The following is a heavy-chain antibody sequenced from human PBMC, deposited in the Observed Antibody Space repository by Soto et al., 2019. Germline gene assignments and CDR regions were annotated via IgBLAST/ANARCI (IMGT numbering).Heavy chain of an antibody. CDR3: ASSSVVGSTSWFDP. V-gene: IGHV3-53*01. CDR1: GFSVSSKH. J-gene: IGHJ5*02. Sequence: GGSLSLSCAASGFSVSSKHMSWVRQNPGKGLEWVSVIYSGDDSYYADSVKGRFTISRDNSKNTLYLQMNSLRVDDTAIYYCASSSVVGSTSWFDPWGQGTPVTVSS. CDR2: IYSGDDS. D-gene: IGHD1-26*01.